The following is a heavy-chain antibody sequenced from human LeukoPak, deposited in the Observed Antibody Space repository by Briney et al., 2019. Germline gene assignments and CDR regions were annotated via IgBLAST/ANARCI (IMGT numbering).Heavy chain of an antibody. Sequence: SETLSLTCAVYGGSFSGYYWSWIRQPPGKGLEWIGKTNHSGSTNYNPSLKSRVTISVDTSKNQFSLKLSSVTAADTAVYYCARVFVVVPAAIRVYYYYYMDVWGKGTTVTVSS. CDR2: TNHSGST. D-gene: IGHD2-2*02. CDR3: ARVFVVVPAAIRVYYYYYMDV. V-gene: IGHV4-34*01. CDR1: GGSFSGYY. J-gene: IGHJ6*03.